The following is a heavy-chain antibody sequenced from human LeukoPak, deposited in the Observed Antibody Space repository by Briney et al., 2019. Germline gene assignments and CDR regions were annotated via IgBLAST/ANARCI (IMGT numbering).Heavy chain of an antibody. V-gene: IGHV4-38-2*02. D-gene: IGHD6-19*01. CDR1: GGSISSYY. CDR3: ARRAEYSNGWSFDY. CDR2: IYHSGST. J-gene: IGHJ4*02. Sequence: SETLSLTCTVSGGSISSYYWGWIRQPPGKGLEWIGSIYHSGSTYYNPSLKSRVTISVDTSKNQFSLKLSSVTAADTAVYYCARRAEYSNGWSFDYWGQGTLVTVSS.